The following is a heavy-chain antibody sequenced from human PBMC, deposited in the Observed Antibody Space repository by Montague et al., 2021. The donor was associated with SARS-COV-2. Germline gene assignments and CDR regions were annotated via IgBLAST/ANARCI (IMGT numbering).Heavy chain of an antibody. Sequence: SETLSLTCAVYGGSFSGYYWGWIRQPPGKGLEWIGEINHSGSTNYNPSLKSRVTISLDTSKNQFSLKLSSVTAADTAVYYCARGRRRYNWRDETSYYYGMDVWGQGTTVTVSS. CDR1: GGSFSGYY. CDR2: INHSGST. J-gene: IGHJ6*02. CDR3: ARGRRRYNWRDETSYYYGMDV. V-gene: IGHV4-34*01. D-gene: IGHD1-20*01.